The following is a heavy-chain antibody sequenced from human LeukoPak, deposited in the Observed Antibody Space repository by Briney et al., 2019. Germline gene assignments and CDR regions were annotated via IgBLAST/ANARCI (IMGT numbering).Heavy chain of an antibody. CDR2: IIPIFGTA. J-gene: IGHJ4*02. CDR3: ARDSHSSGWSYFDY. D-gene: IGHD6-19*01. CDR1: GGPFSSYA. V-gene: IGHV1-69*05. Sequence: SVKVSCKASGGPFSSYAISWLRQAPGQGLEWMGGIIPIFGTANYAQKFQGRVTITTDESTSTAYMELSSLRSEDTAVYYCARDSHSSGWSYFDYRGQGTLVTVSS.